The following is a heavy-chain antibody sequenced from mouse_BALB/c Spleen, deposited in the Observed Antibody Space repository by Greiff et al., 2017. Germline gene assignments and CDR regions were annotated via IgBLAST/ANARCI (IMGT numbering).Heavy chain of an antibody. CDR1: GYTFSSYW. D-gene: IGHD2-10*02. J-gene: IGHJ2*01. CDR3: ARKGKYGNYFDY. CDR2: ILPGSGST. V-gene: IGHV1-9*01. Sequence: VQLQQSGAELMKPGASVKISCKATGYTFSSYWIEWVKQRPGHGLEWIGEILPGSGSTNYNEKFKGKATFTADTSSNTAYMQLSSLTSEDSAVYYCARKGKYGNYFDYWGQGTTLTVSS.